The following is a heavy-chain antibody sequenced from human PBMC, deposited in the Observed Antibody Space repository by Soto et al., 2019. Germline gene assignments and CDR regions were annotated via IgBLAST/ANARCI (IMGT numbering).Heavy chain of an antibody. Sequence: EVQLLESGGGLVQPGGSLRLSCAASGFTFSNYAMTWVRQAPGKGLEWVSGITGSGGGTYFVDSVKGRFTISRDNSKKPVYLQMNSLGAEGTAVYYCANRPLTAAGFDYWGQGTLVTVSS. CDR1: GFTFSNYA. V-gene: IGHV3-23*01. CDR2: ITGSGGGT. J-gene: IGHJ4*02. D-gene: IGHD6-13*01. CDR3: ANRPLTAAGFDY.